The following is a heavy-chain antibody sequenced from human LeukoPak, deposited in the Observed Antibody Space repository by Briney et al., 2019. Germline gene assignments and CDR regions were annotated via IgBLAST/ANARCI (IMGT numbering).Heavy chain of an antibody. D-gene: IGHD5-24*01. Sequence: SETLSLTCTVSGGSISSYYWSWIRQPPGKGLEWIGYIYYSGSTNYNPSLKSRVTISVDTSKNQFSLKLSSVTAADTAVYYCARGDGYNYGYWGQGTLVTVSS. V-gene: IGHV4-59*01. CDR3: ARGDGYNYGY. CDR2: IYYSGST. J-gene: IGHJ4*02. CDR1: GGSISSYY.